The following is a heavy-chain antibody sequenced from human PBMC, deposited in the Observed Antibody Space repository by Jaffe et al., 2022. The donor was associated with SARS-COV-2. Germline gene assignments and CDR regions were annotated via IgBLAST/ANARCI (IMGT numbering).Heavy chain of an antibody. CDR3: VRAPRSGTGDYYYYGMDV. J-gene: IGHJ6*02. CDR2: THRDGNTV. Sequence: QLQLVESGGGLVKPGGSLRLSCSASGFTITDTHHCMTWIRQAPGKGPEWISCTHRDGNTVYYADSVRGRFTFSRDYAKNSLYLQMDSLRVEDTAVYYCVRAPRSGTGDYYYYGMDVWGQGTTVTVSS. D-gene: IGHD7-27*01. V-gene: IGHV3-11*01. CDR1: GFTITDTHHC.